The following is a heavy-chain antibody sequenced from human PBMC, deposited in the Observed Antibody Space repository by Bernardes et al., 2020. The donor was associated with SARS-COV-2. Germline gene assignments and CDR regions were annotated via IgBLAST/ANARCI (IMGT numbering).Heavy chain of an antibody. CDR2: IYYSGST. Sequence: SETLSLTCTVSGGSISSYYWSWIRQPPGKGLEWIGYIYYSGSTNYNPSLKSRVTISVDTSKNQFSLKLSSVTAADTAVYYCARQEWLLAGVEANWFDPWGQGTLVTVSS. CDR1: GGSISSYY. V-gene: IGHV4-59*08. CDR3: ARQEWLLAGVEANWFDP. D-gene: IGHD3-3*01. J-gene: IGHJ5*02.